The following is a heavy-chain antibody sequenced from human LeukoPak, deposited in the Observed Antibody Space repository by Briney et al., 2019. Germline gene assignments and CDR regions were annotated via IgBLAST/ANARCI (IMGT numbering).Heavy chain of an antibody. CDR2: IAPISGTP. CDR1: GGTFTHFV. D-gene: IGHD3-10*01. Sequence: SVTVSCKASGGTFTHFVISWLRQAPGQGLEWMGGIAPISGTPVYAQKFQDRVNITADTSTNTAYMEMSSLTSEDTAMYYCAREGEYYAESGNLIDAADVWGQGTMVIVSA. J-gene: IGHJ3*01. V-gene: IGHV1-69*06. CDR3: AREGEYYAESGNLIDAADV.